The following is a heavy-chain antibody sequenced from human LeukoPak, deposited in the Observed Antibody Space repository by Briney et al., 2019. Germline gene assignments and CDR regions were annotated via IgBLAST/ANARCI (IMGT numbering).Heavy chain of an antibody. Sequence: PSETLSLTCTVSGGSLSSGDYYWSWIRQPPGKGLEWIGYIYNSGSTYYNTSLKSRVTMSIDTSKNQFSLKLSSVTAVDTAVYYCARTYSSGWYYFEYWGQGTLVTASS. D-gene: IGHD6-19*01. V-gene: IGHV4-30-4*01. J-gene: IGHJ4*02. CDR2: IYNSGST. CDR3: ARTYSSGWYYFEY. CDR1: GGSLSSGDYY.